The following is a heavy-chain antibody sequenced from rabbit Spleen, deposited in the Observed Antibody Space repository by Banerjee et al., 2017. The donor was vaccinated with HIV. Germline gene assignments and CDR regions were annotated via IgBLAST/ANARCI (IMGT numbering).Heavy chain of an antibody. Sequence: QSLEESGGDLVKPEGSLTVTCKAAGFSFSDRDAMGWVRQPPGKGLEWIACINTYTDKGVYATWAKGRFTISRTSSTTVTLQMTSLTAADTATYFCARDLTSVIGWNFNLWGPGTLVTVS. D-gene: IGHD1-1*01. CDR1: GFSFSDRDA. J-gene: IGHJ4*01. V-gene: IGHV1S40*01. CDR2: INTYTDKG. CDR3: ARDLTSVIGWNFNL.